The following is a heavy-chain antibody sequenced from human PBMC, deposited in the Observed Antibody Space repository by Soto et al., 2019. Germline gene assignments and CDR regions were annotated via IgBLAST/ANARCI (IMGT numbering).Heavy chain of an antibody. CDR3: ARFVAHYSGSYRAIDY. J-gene: IGHJ4*02. Sequence: EVQLVESGGGLVQPGGSLRLSCAASGFTFSAYWMHWVRQAPGKGLVWVSRLSTDGSSASYADSVKGRFTVSRDNAQNTLYLQMSSLRAEDTAVYYCARFVAHYSGSYRAIDYWGQGTLVTVSS. CDR1: GFTFSAYW. V-gene: IGHV3-74*01. CDR2: LSTDGSSA. D-gene: IGHD1-26*01.